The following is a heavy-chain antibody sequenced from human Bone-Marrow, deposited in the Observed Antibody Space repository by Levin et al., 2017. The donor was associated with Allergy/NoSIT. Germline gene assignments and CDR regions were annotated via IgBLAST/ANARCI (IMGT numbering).Heavy chain of an antibody. CDR3: ARDQFRKATIGARWFDP. D-gene: IGHD5-24*01. Sequence: GESLKISCAASGFTFSNSWMSWVRQTPGKGLEWVANIKEDGSEKYYVDSVKGRFTISRDNAKNSLYVQMNSLRAEDTAVYYCARDQFRKATIGARWFDPWGQGTLVIVSS. CDR1: GFTFSNSW. V-gene: IGHV3-7*01. CDR2: IKEDGSEK. J-gene: IGHJ5*02.